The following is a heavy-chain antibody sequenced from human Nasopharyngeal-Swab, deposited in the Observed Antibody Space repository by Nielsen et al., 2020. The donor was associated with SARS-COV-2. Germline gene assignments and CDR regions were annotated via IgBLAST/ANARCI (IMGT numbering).Heavy chain of an antibody. CDR3: ARAIFAYQLLIDGYYFDY. Sequence: GGSLRLSCAASGFTVSSNYMSWVRQAPGKGLEWVSVIDSGGSTYYADSVKGRFTISRDNSKNTLYLQMNSLRAEDTAVYYCARAIFAYQLLIDGYYFDYWGQGTLVTVSS. CDR2: IDSGGST. J-gene: IGHJ4*02. D-gene: IGHD2-2*01. V-gene: IGHV3-53*01. CDR1: GFTVSSNY.